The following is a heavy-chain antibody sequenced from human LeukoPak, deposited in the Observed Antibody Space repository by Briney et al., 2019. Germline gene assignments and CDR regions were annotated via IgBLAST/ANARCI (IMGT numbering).Heavy chain of an antibody. D-gene: IGHD6-13*01. CDR1: GFTFDDYA. Sequence: GGSLRLSCAASGFTFDDYAMPWVRHAPGKGLEWVSGISWNSGSIGYADSVKGRFTISRDNAKNSLYLQMNSLRAEDTALYYCAKDFSAAGTTNWFDPWGQGTLVTVSS. CDR3: AKDFSAAGTTNWFDP. V-gene: IGHV3-9*01. J-gene: IGHJ5*02. CDR2: ISWNSGSI.